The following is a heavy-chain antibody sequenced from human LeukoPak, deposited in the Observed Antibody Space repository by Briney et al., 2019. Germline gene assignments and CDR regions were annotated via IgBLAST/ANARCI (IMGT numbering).Heavy chain of an antibody. D-gene: IGHD3-22*01. J-gene: IGHJ5*02. CDR3: AKTMSPYYYDSSGS. Sequence: GGSLRLSCAASGFTFSSYWMHWVRQAPGKGLVWVSRINSDGSSTSYADSVKGRFTISRDNAKNTLYLQMNSLRTEDTAVYYCAKTMSPYYYDSSGSWGQGTLVTVSS. CDR1: GFTFSSYW. CDR2: INSDGSST. V-gene: IGHV3-74*01.